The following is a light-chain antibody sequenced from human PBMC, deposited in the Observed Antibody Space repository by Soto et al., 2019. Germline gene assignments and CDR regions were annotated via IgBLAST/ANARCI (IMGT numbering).Light chain of an antibody. CDR2: DAS. V-gene: IGKV3-11*01. Sequence: VLTQTPATLSLSPGARAPLSCRTSQNVSTSLDWYQQKPGQAPRLLIYDASKRAIGTPARISGSGSGTDFTLTISSLEPEDFAVYYCQQCTNWPPLTVGGGTKVDIK. J-gene: IGKJ4*01. CDR3: QQCTNWPPLT. CDR1: QNVSTS.